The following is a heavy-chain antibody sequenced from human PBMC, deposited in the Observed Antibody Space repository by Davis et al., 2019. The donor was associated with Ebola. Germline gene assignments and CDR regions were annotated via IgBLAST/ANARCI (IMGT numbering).Heavy chain of an antibody. D-gene: IGHD5-18*01. CDR2: VILKSGAT. J-gene: IGHJ4*02. CDR1: GYTFTGYT. Sequence: ASVKVSCKASGYTFTGYTIHWMRQAPGQGLEWLGRVILKSGATNYAQKFQGRVTMTRDTSISTAYMELSTLRSDDTAVYYCARGHNYGFEYWGQGALVTVSS. V-gene: IGHV1-2*06. CDR3: ARGHNYGFEY.